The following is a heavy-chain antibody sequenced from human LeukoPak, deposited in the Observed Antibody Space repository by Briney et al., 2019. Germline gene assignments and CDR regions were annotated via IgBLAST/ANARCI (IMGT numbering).Heavy chain of an antibody. D-gene: IGHD2-2*01. CDR2: INWNGDNT. CDR1: GFTFDDYG. V-gene: IGHV3-20*04. Sequence: GGSLKLSCEASGFTFDDYGLSWVRQAPGKGLEWVSGINWNGDNTDYTDSVKGRFTISRDNAKNSLYLQMNSLRAEDTALYYCARSASWGFSYFDYWGQGTLVTVSS. CDR3: ARSASWGFSYFDY. J-gene: IGHJ4*02.